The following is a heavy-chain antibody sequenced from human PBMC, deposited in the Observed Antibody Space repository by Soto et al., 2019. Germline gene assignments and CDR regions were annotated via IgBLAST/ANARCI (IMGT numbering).Heavy chain of an antibody. J-gene: IGHJ4*02. Sequence: GGSLRLSCAASGFTFSDYPMNWVRQAPGRGLEWVSSIRTISSAIYFADSVRGRFTISRDNARNSLYLQMTSLRDEDTAVYYCARETPSFDSWGQGTLVTVSS. CDR2: IRTISSAI. D-gene: IGHD2-15*01. CDR3: ARETPSFDS. V-gene: IGHV3-48*02. CDR1: GFTFSDYP.